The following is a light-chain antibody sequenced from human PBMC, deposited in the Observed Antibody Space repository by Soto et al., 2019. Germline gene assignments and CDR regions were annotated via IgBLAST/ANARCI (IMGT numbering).Light chain of an antibody. Sequence: EILLTQAPDTLSFSPGERATLSCRAAQRVGTRLAWYQHKTGQAPRLLISGASSRATGIPDRFTGSGSETSFTLTISRLEPEDFALYYCQHYQSGHPITFGQGTRLEIK. CDR3: QHYQSGHPIT. J-gene: IGKJ5*01. CDR1: QRVGTR. CDR2: GAS. V-gene: IGKV3-20*01.